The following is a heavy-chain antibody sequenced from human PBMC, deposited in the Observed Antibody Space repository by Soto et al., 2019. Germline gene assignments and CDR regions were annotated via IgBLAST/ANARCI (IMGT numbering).Heavy chain of an antibody. CDR2: IKSKTDGETT. Sequence: GGSLRLSCAASEFTFSNAWMCWVRQAPGKGLEWVGRIKSKTDGETTDYAAPVNGRFTISRDDSKNTLYLQMNSLKTEDTAVYYCTIDQIRHYWCQGTLVTVSS. CDR3: TIDQIRHY. J-gene: IGHJ4*02. V-gene: IGHV3-15*01. CDR1: EFTFSNAW.